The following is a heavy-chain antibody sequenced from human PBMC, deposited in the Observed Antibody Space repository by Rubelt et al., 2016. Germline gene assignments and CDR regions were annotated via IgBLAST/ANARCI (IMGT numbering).Heavy chain of an antibody. Sequence: VQLVESGGGVVQPGRSLRLSCAASGFTFSSYSMHWVRQTPGKGLEWVADIKGDGSEKAYVESVKGRFTISRDNAKESLSLQMNSLRAEDTAVYYCAREGSGWARFDYWGQGTLVTVSS. D-gene: IGHD6-25*01. CDR2: IKGDGSEK. CDR1: GFTFSSYS. V-gene: IGHV3-7*01. CDR3: AREGSGWARFDY. J-gene: IGHJ4*02.